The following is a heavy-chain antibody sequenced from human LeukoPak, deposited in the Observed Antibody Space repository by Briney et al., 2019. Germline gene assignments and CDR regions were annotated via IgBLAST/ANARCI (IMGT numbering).Heavy chain of an antibody. CDR3: AKLVGTTKFDY. D-gene: IGHD1-26*01. V-gene: IGHV3-30*02. CDR2: TRYDGSNE. Sequence: GGSLRLSCAASGFSLSSYGMHWVRQAPGKGLGWVALTRYDGSNEYYVDSVKGRFTISRANSKNTLYLQMNSLRAEDTAVYYCAKLVGTTKFDYWGQGTLVTVSS. J-gene: IGHJ4*02. CDR1: GFSLSSYG.